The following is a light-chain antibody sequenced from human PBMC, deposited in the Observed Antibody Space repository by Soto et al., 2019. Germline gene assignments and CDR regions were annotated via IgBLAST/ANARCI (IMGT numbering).Light chain of an antibody. CDR3: QQRSCSPVT. V-gene: IGKV3-11*01. Sequence: EIVLTQSPATLSLSPGERATLSCRPSQSVNNDLAWYQHKPGRAPRPLIYGASNRATGIPARFSGSGSGTDFTLTISSLEPEDFAVYYCQQRSCSPVTYGEGPRLEIK. CDR1: QSVNND. J-gene: IGKJ5*01. CDR2: GAS.